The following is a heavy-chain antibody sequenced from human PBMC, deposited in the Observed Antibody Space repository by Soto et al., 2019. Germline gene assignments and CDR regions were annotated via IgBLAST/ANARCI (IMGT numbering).Heavy chain of an antibody. CDR1: GVTFRDDY. J-gene: IGHJ6*02. Sequence: GSLSFSGAASGVTFRDDYMSWIRQAPGKGLEWVSYISTSGTTIYYADSVKGRFTISRDNAKNSLYLQMNSLRAEDTAVYYCARGGNIVSFGYYCDMDVWGQGTTVTVSS. V-gene: IGHV3-11*01. D-gene: IGHD5-12*01. CDR3: ARGGNIVSFGYYCDMDV. CDR2: ISTSGTTI.